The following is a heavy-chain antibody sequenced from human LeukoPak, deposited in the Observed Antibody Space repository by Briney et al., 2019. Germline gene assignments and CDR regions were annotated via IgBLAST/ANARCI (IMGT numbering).Heavy chain of an antibody. V-gene: IGHV4-4*02. CDR3: ATGAIDRAFDI. CDR2: IFHSGST. D-gene: IGHD3-16*02. Sequence: PSETLSLTCAVSGGSISNSNWWSWVRQPPGKGLEWIGEIFHSGSTNYNPSLKSRVTISVDTSKNQFSLKLSSVTAADTAVYYCATGAIDRAFDIWGQGTMVTVSS. CDR1: GGSISNSNW. J-gene: IGHJ3*02.